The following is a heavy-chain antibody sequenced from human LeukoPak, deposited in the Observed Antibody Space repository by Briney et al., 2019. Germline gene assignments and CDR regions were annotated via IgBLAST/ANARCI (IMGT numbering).Heavy chain of an antibody. CDR3: ARGYYDSTLSYYFDY. V-gene: IGHV4-59*01. D-gene: IGHD3-22*01. CDR1: GGSISSYY. J-gene: IGHJ4*02. CDR2: IYYSGST. Sequence: SETLSLTCTVSGGSISSYYWSWIRQPPGKGLEWIGYIYYSGSTNYNPSLKSRVTISLDTSKNQSSLELSSVTAADTAVYYCARGYYDSTLSYYFDYWGQGTLVTVSS.